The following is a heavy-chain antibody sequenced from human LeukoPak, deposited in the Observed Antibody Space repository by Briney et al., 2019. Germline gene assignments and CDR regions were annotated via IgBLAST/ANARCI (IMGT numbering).Heavy chain of an antibody. J-gene: IGHJ4*02. Sequence: GGSLRLSCAASGFTFSSYWMIWVRQAPGKGLEWVANIRQDGSEKYYVASVRGRFTISRDNAKNSLYLQMNSLRGEDTAVYYCARDLSAHFDYWGQGTLVTVSS. V-gene: IGHV3-7*01. CDR2: IRQDGSEK. D-gene: IGHD2/OR15-2a*01. CDR3: ARDLSAHFDY. CDR1: GFTFSSYW.